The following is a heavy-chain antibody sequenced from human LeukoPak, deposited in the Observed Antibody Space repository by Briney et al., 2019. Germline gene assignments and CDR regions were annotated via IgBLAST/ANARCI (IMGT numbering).Heavy chain of an antibody. CDR2: ISSNGGST. D-gene: IGHD1-7*01. J-gene: IGHJ4*02. V-gene: IGHV3-64*01. CDR3: AKIRVVFNWNYAYYFDY. CDR1: GFTFSSYA. Sequence: GGSLRLSCAASGFTFSSYAMHWVRQAPGKGLEYVSAISSNGGSTYYANSVKGRFTTSRDNSKNTLYLQMGSLRAEDTAVYYCAKIRVVFNWNYAYYFDYWGQGTLVTVSS.